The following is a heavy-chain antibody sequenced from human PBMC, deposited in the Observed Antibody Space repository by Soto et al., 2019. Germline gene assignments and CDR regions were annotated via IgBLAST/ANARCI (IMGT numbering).Heavy chain of an antibody. CDR2: ISAYNGNT. Sequence: GASVKVSCKASGYTFTSYGISWVRQAPGQGLEWMGWISAYNGNTNYAQKLQGRVTMTTDTSTSTAYMELRSLRAEDTAVYYCAGDGHSSSGWYVIDCWGQGTLVTVSS. CDR1: GYTFTSYG. V-gene: IGHV1-18*01. CDR3: AGDGHSSSGWYVIDC. D-gene: IGHD6-19*01. J-gene: IGHJ4*02.